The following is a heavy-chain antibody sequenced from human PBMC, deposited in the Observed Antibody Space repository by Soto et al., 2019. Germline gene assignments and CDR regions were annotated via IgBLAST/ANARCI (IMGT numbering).Heavy chain of an antibody. CDR3: ARAGGLGAVAADY. J-gene: IGHJ4*02. CDR1: GGSISSGCYS. Sequence: QLQLQESGSGLVKPSQTLSLTCTVSGGSISSGCYSWSWIRQPPGKGLEWIGYIYHSWSTYYNPSLTSRVTISVDRSKNQFSLKLSSVAAADTAVYYCARAGGLGAVAADYWGQGTLVTVSS. V-gene: IGHV4-30-2*01. D-gene: IGHD6-19*01. CDR2: IYHSWST.